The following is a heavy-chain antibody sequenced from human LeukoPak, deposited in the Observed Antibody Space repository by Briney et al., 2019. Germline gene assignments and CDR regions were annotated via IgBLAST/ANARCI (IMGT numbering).Heavy chain of an antibody. CDR1: GFTVSSNY. J-gene: IGHJ4*02. CDR2: IYSGGST. CDR3: VKDYYDSSGYYFSAY. Sequence: GGSLRLSCAASGFTVSSNYMSWVRQAPGKGLEWVSVIYSGGSTYYADSVKGRFTISRDNSKNTLYLQMNSLTTEDTAVYHCVKDYYDSSGYYFSAYWGQGTLVTVSS. V-gene: IGHV3-53*05. D-gene: IGHD3-22*01.